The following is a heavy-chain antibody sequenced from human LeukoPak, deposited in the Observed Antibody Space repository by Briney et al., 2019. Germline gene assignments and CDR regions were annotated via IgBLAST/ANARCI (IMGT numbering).Heavy chain of an antibody. V-gene: IGHV4-61*01. CDR1: GGSVNSGSYF. D-gene: IGHD2-15*01. J-gene: IGHJ4*02. CDR3: ARDPGYCSGSSCYGLGPEGY. CDR2: IYYSGST. Sequence: PSETLSLTCTVSGGSVNSGSYFWTWIRQPPGTGLEWIGYIYYSGSTNCNPSLKSRVTISIDTSKNQFSLRLSSVTAADTAVYYCARDPGYCSGSSCYGLGPEGYWGQGTLVTVSS.